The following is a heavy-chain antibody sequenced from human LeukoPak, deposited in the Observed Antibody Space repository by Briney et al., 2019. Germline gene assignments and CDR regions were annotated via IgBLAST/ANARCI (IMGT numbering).Heavy chain of an antibody. CDR3: ARGWPNYYDSSGAFDY. V-gene: IGHV1-2*06. J-gene: IGHJ4*02. CDR1: EYTFTGYY. D-gene: IGHD3-22*01. CDR2: INPNSGGT. Sequence: ASVKVSCEASEYTFTGYYMHWVRQAPGQGLEWMGRINPNSGGTNYAQKFQGRVTMTRDTTISTAYMELSRLRSDDTAVYYCARGWPNYYDSSGAFDYWGQGTLVTVSS.